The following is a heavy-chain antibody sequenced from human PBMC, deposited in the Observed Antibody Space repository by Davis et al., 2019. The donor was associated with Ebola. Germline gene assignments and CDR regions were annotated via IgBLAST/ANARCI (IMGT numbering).Heavy chain of an antibody. V-gene: IGHV4-61*08. Sequence: SETLSLTCTVSGGSVSSGGYYWNWIRQPPGKGLEWIGYIYYSGSTDYSPSLKSRVTISVDTSKNQFSLKLSSVTVADTAVYYCARGTGPVDYWGQGTLVTVSS. D-gene: IGHD1-14*01. CDR3: ARGTGPVDY. CDR2: IYYSGST. J-gene: IGHJ4*02. CDR1: GGSVSSGGYY.